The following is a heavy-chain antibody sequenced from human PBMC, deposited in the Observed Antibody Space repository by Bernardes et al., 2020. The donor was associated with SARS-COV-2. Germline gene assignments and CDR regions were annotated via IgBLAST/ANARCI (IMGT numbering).Heavy chain of an antibody. CDR2: INHSGST. V-gene: IGHV4-34*01. CDR3: ARGRYSSGWYGNRYYFDY. Sequence: SETLSLTCAVYGGTFCGYYWSWIRQPPGKGLEWIGEINHSGSTNYNPSLKSRVTISVDTSKNQFSLKLSSVTAADTAVYYCARGRYSSGWYGNRYYFDYWGQGTLVTVSS. D-gene: IGHD6-19*01. CDR1: GGTFCGYY. J-gene: IGHJ4*02.